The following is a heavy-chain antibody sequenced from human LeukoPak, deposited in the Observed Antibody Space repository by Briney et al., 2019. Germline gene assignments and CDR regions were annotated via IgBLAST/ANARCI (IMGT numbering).Heavy chain of an antibody. CDR3: ARGNDYGDHVGIYFDY. V-gene: IGHV3-7*03. CDR1: GFTFSSYW. J-gene: IGHJ4*02. Sequence: GGSLRLPCAASGFTFSSYWMSWVRQAPGKGLEWVANIKQDESEKYYVDSVKGRFSITRDNAKNSTYLQINSLRAEDTAVYHCARGNDYGDHVGIYFDYWGQGTLVTVSS. D-gene: IGHD4-17*01. CDR2: IKQDESEK.